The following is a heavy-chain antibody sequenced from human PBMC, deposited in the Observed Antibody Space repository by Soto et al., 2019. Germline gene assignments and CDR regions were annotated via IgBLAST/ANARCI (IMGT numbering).Heavy chain of an antibody. CDR3: VRDYYYDSSGYPGADYYGMDV. CDR1: GDSISSYY. CDR2: IYYSGRT. Sequence: SETLSLTCSVSGDSISSYYWSWIRQSPGKGLEWIGYIYYSGRTNYTPSLRSRVTISVDTPKNQLSLELSSVTAADTAVYYCVRDYYYDSSGYPGADYYGMDVWGQGTTVTVSS. D-gene: IGHD3-22*01. J-gene: IGHJ6*02. V-gene: IGHV4-59*01.